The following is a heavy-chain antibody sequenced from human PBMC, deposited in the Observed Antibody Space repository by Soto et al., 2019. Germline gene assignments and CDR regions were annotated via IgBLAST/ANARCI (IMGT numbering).Heavy chain of an antibody. V-gene: IGHV3-30*02. Sequence: RGSLRLSCAASGFSFTYYGMHWVRQAPGKGLDWVALILSDGRNEYYADSVKGRFTISRDNSKSTVYLQMNSLRDDDTGVYYCGKDLGDGKNPTDSSGRATLVTVSS. CDR1: GFSFTYYG. CDR3: GKDLGDGKNPTDS. D-gene: IGHD1-26*01. CDR2: ILSDGRNE. J-gene: IGHJ5*01.